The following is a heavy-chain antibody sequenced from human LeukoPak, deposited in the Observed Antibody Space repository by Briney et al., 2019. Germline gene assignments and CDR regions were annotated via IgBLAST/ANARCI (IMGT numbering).Heavy chain of an antibody. D-gene: IGHD6-19*01. CDR1: GGSISSGSYY. Sequence: SQTLSLTCTVSGGSISSGSYYWRWIRQPAGKGLEWIGRIYTSGSTNYDPSLKSRVTISVDTSKNQFSLKLSSVTAADTAVYYCARASSGWNRFDYWGQGTLVAVSS. CDR2: IYTSGST. CDR3: ARASSGWNRFDY. J-gene: IGHJ4*02. V-gene: IGHV4-61*02.